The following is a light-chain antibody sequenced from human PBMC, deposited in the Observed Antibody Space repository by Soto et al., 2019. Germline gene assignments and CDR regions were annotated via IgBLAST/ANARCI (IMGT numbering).Light chain of an antibody. V-gene: IGLV2-11*01. CDR2: DVS. J-gene: IGLJ2*01. Sequence: QSVLTQPRSVSGSPGQSVTISCTGTSSDVGGYNYVSWYQQHPAKVPKLMIYDVSQRPSGVPDRFSGSKSGNTASLTISGLQAEDEADYYCCSYAGSYTVLFGGGTKLTVL. CDR1: SSDVGGYNY. CDR3: CSYAGSYTVL.